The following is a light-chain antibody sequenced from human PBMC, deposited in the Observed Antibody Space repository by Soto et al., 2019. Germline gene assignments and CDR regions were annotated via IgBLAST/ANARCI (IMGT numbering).Light chain of an antibody. CDR1: QSVSSN. Sequence: EIVMTQSPATLSVSPGERSTLSCRASQSVSSNLAWYQQKPGQAPRLLIYEASTRATGLPARFSGSGSGTEFTLTISSLQSEDFAVYYCQQYYDWPITFGQGTRLEI. J-gene: IGKJ5*01. CDR2: EAS. V-gene: IGKV3-15*01. CDR3: QQYYDWPIT.